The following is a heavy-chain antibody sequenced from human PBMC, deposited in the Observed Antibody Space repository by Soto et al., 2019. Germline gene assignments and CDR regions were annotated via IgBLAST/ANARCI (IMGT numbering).Heavy chain of an antibody. J-gene: IGHJ4*02. CDR1: GFTFSSYG. CDR2: ISYDGSNK. D-gene: IGHD1-7*01. CDR3: AKDRYNWNFHFDY. V-gene: IGHV3-30*18. Sequence: PGGSLRLSCAASGFTFSSYGMHWVRQAPGKGLEWVAVISYDGSNKYYADYVKGRFTISRDNSKNTLYLQMNSLRAEDTAVYYCAKDRYNWNFHFDYWGQGTLVTVSS.